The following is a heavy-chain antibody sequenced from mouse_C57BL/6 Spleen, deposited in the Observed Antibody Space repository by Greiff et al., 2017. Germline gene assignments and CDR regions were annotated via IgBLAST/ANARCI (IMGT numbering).Heavy chain of an antibody. CDR2: IRNKANGYTT. CDR3: ARYSHCGYDAPFGY. D-gene: IGHD2-2*01. CDR1: GFTFTDYY. J-gene: IGHJ3*01. Sequence: EVQLVQSGAGLVQPGGSLSLSCAASGFTFTDYYMSWVRQTPGKALEWLGFIRNKANGYTTEYSVSVKGRFTISRDTSQSILHLQMHALRAEDSAAYYCARYSHCGYDAPFGYWGQGTLVTVSA. V-gene: IGHV7-3*01.